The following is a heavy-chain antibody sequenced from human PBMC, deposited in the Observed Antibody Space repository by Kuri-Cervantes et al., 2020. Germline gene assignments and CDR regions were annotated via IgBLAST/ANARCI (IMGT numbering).Heavy chain of an antibody. D-gene: IGHD3-16*01. J-gene: IGHJ5*02. CDR3: ARDHYGGAGFDP. CDR2: ISSSSSYI. V-gene: IGHV3-21*01. CDR1: GFTFSSYS. Sequence: GESLKISCADSGFTFSSYSMNWVRQAPGKGLEWVSSISSSSSYIYYADSVKGRFTISRDNAKNSLYLQMNSLRAEDTALYCCARDHYGGAGFDPWGQGTLVTVSS.